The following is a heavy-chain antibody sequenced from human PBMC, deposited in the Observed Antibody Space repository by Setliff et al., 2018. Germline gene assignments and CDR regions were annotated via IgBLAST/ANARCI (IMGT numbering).Heavy chain of an antibody. CDR1: GGSISSYY. D-gene: IGHD5-18*01. J-gene: IGHJ4*02. CDR2: IYIGGSA. V-gene: IGHV4-4*07. Sequence: PSETLSLTCTVSGGSISSYYWSWIRQPAGKGLEWIGHIYIGGSANYNPSLKSRVTMSIDTSKNQFSLKLSSVTAADTAVYYCATRIEGYSYGHHYFDYWGQGTLVTVSS. CDR3: ATRIEGYSYGHHYFDY.